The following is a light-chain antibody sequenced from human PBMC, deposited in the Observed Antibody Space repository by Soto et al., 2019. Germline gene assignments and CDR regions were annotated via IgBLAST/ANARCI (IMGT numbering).Light chain of an antibody. V-gene: IGKV3-15*01. J-gene: IGKJ4*01. CDR1: QSVSSN. CDR3: QQYSNSLT. Sequence: EIVMTQSPATLSVSPGERATLSCRASQSVSSNLAWYQQKPGQAPRLLIYGASTRATGIPARFSGSGSGTEFTVNIRSLQSEDFAVYYCQQYSNSLTFGGGTKVESK. CDR2: GAS.